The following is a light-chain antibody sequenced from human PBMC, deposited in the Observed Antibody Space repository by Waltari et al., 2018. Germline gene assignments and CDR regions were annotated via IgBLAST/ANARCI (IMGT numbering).Light chain of an antibody. CDR2: DVD. J-gene: IGLJ1*01. CDR1: GGDVGGYTY. Sequence: QSALTQPRSVSGSPGQSVTISCTGNGGDVGGYTYVSWYQHHPGKAPNLIIYDVDKRPSGVPDRFSGSKSGNTASLTISGLQSDDEADFYCCSYAGDYSLVFGTGTKVTVL. CDR3: CSYAGDYSLV. V-gene: IGLV2-11*01.